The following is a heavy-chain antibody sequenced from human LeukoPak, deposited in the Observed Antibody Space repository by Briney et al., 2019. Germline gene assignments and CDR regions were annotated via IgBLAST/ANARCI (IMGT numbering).Heavy chain of an antibody. D-gene: IGHD3/OR15-3a*01. J-gene: IGHJ4*02. CDR1: GFIFSSYA. CDR2: ISGSGGST. CDR3: AKDWTKFDY. V-gene: IGHV3-23*01. Sequence: GSLRLSCAASGFIFSSYAMSWVRQVPGKGLEWVSGISGSGGSTHYADSVKGRFTISRDNSKNTLYLQMNSLRAEDTAVYYCAKDWTKFDYWGQGTLVTVSS.